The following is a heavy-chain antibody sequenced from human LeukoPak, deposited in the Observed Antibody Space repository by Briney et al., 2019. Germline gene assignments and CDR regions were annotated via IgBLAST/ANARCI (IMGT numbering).Heavy chain of an antibody. D-gene: IGHD3-10*01. CDR3: ARDRAYYYGSGGLYYYYGMDV. Sequence: ASVKVSCKASGYTFTGYYMHWVRQAPGQGLEWMGWINPNSGGTNYAQKFQGWVTMTRDTSISTAYMELSRLRSDDTAVYYCARDRAYYYGSGGLYYYYGMDVWGQGTTVTVSS. CDR1: GYTFTGYY. J-gene: IGHJ6*02. CDR2: INPNSGGT. V-gene: IGHV1-2*04.